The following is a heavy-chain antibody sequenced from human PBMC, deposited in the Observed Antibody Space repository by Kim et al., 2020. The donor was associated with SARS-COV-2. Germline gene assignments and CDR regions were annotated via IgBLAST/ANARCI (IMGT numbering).Heavy chain of an antibody. CDR2: IIPIFGTA. CDR3: ATSGQRIHNKWFGELLYAFDI. Sequence: SVKVSCKASGGTFSSYAISWVRQAPGQGLEWMGGIIPIFGTANYAQKFQGRVTITADESTSTAYMELSSLRSEDTAVYYCATSGQRIHNKWFGELLYAFDIWGQGTMVTVSS. J-gene: IGHJ3*02. V-gene: IGHV1-69*13. CDR1: GGTFSSYA. D-gene: IGHD3-10*01.